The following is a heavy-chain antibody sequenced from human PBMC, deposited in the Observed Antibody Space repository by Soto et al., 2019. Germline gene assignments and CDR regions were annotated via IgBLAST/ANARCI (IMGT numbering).Heavy chain of an antibody. J-gene: IGHJ6*03. CDR2: IYSGGST. CDR1: GFTVSSNY. D-gene: IGHD6-19*01. Sequence: GGSLRLSCXASGFTVSSNYMSWVRQAPGKGLEWVSVIYSGGSTYYADSVKGRFTISRHNSKNTLYLQMNSLRAEDTAVYYCATDSSGWYLDYYYYMDVWGKGTTVTVSS. CDR3: ATDSSGWYLDYYYYMDV. V-gene: IGHV3-53*04.